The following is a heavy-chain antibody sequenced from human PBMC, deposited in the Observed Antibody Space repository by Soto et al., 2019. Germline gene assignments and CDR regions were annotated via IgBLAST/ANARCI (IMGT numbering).Heavy chain of an antibody. CDR1: GGSISSGDYY. Sequence: SETLSLTCTVSGGSISSGDYYWSWIRQPPGKGLEWIGYIYYSGSTYYNPSLKSRVTISVDTSKKQFSLKLSYVTAADTAVYYCARGDDSGNDAFEIWGQGTMVTVSS. V-gene: IGHV4-30-4*01. CDR2: IYYSGST. J-gene: IGHJ3*02. CDR3: ARGDDSGNDAFEI. D-gene: IGHD4-4*01.